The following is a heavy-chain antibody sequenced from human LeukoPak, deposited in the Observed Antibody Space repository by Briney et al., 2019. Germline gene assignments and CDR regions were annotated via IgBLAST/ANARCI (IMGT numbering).Heavy chain of an antibody. J-gene: IGHJ4*02. CDR1: GFTFSSYS. CDR3: AKEPYDSPGYADY. D-gene: IGHD3-22*01. Sequence: PGGSLRLSCAASGFTFSSYSMSWVRQAPGKGLEWISAINGGGVDTYYADSVKGRFTIFRDNSKNELYEQMNSLRADDTAVYYCAKEPYDSPGYADYWGQGTLVTVSS. CDR2: INGGGVDT. V-gene: IGHV3-23*01.